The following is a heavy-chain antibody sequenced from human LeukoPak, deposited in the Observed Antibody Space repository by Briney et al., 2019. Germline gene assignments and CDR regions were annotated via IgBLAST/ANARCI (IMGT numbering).Heavy chain of an antibody. D-gene: IGHD2/OR15-2a*01. CDR1: GDSVSSTSAA. CDR3: ARGRNSASWFDP. CDR2: TYYWSKWFN. Sequence: QTLSLTCAISGDSVSSTSAAWNWIRQSPSRGLEWLRRTYYWSKWFNDYAVSVRSRITIDADTSKNQFSLQMSSVTPEDTAVYYCARGRNSASWFDPWGQGTLVTVSS. J-gene: IGHJ5*02. V-gene: IGHV6-1*01.